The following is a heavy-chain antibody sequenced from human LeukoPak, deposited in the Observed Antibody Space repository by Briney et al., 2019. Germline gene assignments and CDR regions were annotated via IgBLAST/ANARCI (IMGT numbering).Heavy chain of an antibody. CDR2: IWYDGSNK. V-gene: IGHV3-33*06. Sequence: GGSLRLSCAASGFTFSSYGMHWVRQAPGKGLEWVAVIWYDGSNKYYADSVKGRLTISRDNSKNTLYLQMNSLRAEDTAVYYCAKAAYCSGGSCYHFDYWGQGTLVTVSS. CDR1: GFTFSSYG. D-gene: IGHD2-15*01. CDR3: AKAAYCSGGSCYHFDY. J-gene: IGHJ4*02.